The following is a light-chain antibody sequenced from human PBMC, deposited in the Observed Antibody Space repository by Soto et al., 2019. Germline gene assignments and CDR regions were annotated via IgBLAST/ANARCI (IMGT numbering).Light chain of an antibody. CDR2: ASN. Sequence: QSVLTQPPSVSGAPGQRVNISCTGSSSNIGAGYDVHWYQQLPGTSPKLLIYASNNRPSGVPDRFSASKSDTSASLAITGLQAEDEADYYCQSYDTSLSGSRVFGGGTKVTVL. CDR1: SSNIGAGYD. V-gene: IGLV1-40*01. CDR3: QSYDTSLSGSRV. J-gene: IGLJ3*02.